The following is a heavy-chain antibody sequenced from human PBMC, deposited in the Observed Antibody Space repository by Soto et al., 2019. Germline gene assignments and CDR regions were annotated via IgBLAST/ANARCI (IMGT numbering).Heavy chain of an antibody. D-gene: IGHD2-2*01. CDR1: GFTFSSYG. V-gene: IGHV3-30*18. Sequence: QVQLVEPGGGVVQPGRSLRLSCAASGFTFSSYGMHWVRQAPGKGLEWVAVISDDGSNKYYADSVKGRFTISRDNSKNTLYLQMNSLRAEDTAVYYCAKARSPLVVPVAIWGQGTMVTVSS. CDR3: AKARSPLVVPVAI. CDR2: ISDDGSNK. J-gene: IGHJ3*02.